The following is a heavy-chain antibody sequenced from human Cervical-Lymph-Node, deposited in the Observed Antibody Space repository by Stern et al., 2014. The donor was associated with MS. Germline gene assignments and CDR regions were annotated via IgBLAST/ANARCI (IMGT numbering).Heavy chain of an antibody. CDR3: ARIIETTSD. Sequence: QVQLVESGAEVRKPGASVKVSCKTSGFMFTGYHIHWVRLAPGTGLEWMGRINPDSGATNHAQKFQGRVTMTTDTSITTAYMELTRLRSDDTAIYYCARIIETTSDWGQGTLVTVSS. CDR1: GFMFTGYH. J-gene: IGHJ4*02. CDR2: INPDSGAT. V-gene: IGHV1-2*06. D-gene: IGHD1-1*01.